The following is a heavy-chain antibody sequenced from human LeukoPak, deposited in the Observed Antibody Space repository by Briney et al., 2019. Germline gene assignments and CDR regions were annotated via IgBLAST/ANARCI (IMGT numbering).Heavy chain of an antibody. J-gene: IGHJ4*02. CDR2: IYYSGST. CDR1: GGSISSYY. V-gene: IGHV4-59*08. Sequence: SETLSLTCTVSGGSISSYYWSWIRQPPGKGLEWIGYIYYSGSTNYNPSLKSRVTISVDTSKNQFSLKLTSVTAADTPVYYCARQYDFWSGLFDYWGQGTLVTVSS. D-gene: IGHD3-3*01. CDR3: ARQYDFWSGLFDY.